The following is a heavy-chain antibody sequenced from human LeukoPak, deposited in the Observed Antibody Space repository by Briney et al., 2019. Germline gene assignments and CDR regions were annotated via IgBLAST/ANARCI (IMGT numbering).Heavy chain of an antibody. D-gene: IGHD5-18*01. CDR3: ARDLGSYVDS. CDR1: GFTVSSNY. J-gene: IGHJ5*01. V-gene: IGHV3-66*01. CDR2: IYRDDRT. Sequence: PGGSLRLSYAASGFTVSSNYMSWVRQAPGKGLEWVSIIYRDDRTFYADSVKDRFTISRDNSKKTLFLQMNSLRAEDTAVYYCARDLGSYVDSWGHGTLVTVSS.